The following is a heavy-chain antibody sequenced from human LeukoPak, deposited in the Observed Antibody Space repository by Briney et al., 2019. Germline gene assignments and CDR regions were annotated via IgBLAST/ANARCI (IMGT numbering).Heavy chain of an antibody. CDR1: GYTFTSYD. D-gene: IGHD2-15*01. Sequence: SVKVSCKASGYTFTSYDINWVRQATGQGLEWMGGIIPIFGTANYAQKFQGRVTITADKSTSTAYMELSSLRSEDTAVYYCAREAYCSGGSCYLPWFDPWGQGTLVTVSS. CDR2: IIPIFGTA. V-gene: IGHV1-69*06. CDR3: AREAYCSGGSCYLPWFDP. J-gene: IGHJ5*02.